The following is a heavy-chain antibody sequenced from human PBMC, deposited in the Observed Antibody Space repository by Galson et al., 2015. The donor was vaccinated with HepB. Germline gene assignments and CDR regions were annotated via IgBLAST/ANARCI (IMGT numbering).Heavy chain of an antibody. CDR3: ARGRGVVVPASTNLDV. J-gene: IGHJ6*04. CDR2: INHSGST. Sequence: SETLSLTCAVYGGSFSGYYWSWIRQPPGKGLEWIGEINHSGSTNYNPSLKSRVTISVDTSKNQFSLKLNSVTAADTAVYYCARGRGVVVPASTNLDVWGKGTTVTVSS. CDR1: GGSFSGYY. V-gene: IGHV4-34*01. D-gene: IGHD2-2*01.